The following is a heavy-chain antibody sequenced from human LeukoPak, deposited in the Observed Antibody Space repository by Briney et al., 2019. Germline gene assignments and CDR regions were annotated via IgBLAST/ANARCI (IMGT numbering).Heavy chain of an antibody. CDR3: ARGSSHYYDSSGYSY. Sequence: PSETLSLTCTVSGGSISSYYWSWIRQPPGKGLEWIGYIYYSGSTNYNPSLKSRVTISVDTSKNQFSLKLSSVTAADTAVYYCARGSSHYYDSSGYSYWGQGTLVAVSS. CDR2: IYYSGST. V-gene: IGHV4-59*01. CDR1: GGSISSYY. J-gene: IGHJ4*02. D-gene: IGHD3-22*01.